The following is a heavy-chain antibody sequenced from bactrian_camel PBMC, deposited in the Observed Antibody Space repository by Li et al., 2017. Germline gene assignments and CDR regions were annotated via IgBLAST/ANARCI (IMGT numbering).Heavy chain of an antibody. Sequence: HVQLVESGGGSVQAGGSLRLSCQASDDAYKRGCMAWFRQAPGKEREGVALINAHDQPNYADSVKGRFSISRENANKTLYLQMNSLKPEDTAMYFCAARNAGCSWARAIGERQLGSAANFGFWGQGTQVTVS. CDR2: INAHDQP. J-gene: IGHJ6*01. CDR1: DDAYKRGC. D-gene: IGHD6*01. CDR3: AARNAGCSWARAIGERQLGSAANFGF. V-gene: IGHV3S68*01.